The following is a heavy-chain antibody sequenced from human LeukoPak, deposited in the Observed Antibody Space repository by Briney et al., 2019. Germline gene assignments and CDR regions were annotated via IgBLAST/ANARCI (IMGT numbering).Heavy chain of an antibody. Sequence: GGSLRLSCAASGFTYTSYSMSWVRQAPGKGLEWVSGTSDRGDYIYYADSVKGRFTISRDSSKNTLFLQMNSLRAEDTALYFCARKAQYNGHYPLDYWGQGTLVTVSS. CDR1: GFTYTSYS. V-gene: IGHV3-23*01. CDR3: ARKAQYNGHYPLDY. CDR2: TSDRGDYI. D-gene: IGHD1-7*01. J-gene: IGHJ4*02.